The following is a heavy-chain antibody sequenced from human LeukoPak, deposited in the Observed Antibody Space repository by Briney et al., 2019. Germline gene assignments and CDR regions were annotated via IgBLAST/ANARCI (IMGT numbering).Heavy chain of an antibody. CDR3: ARSPGSSGYYSYFDY. Sequence: GASVKVSCKASGYTFTSYYMHWVRQAPGQGLEWMGIINPSGGSTSYAQKFQGRVTMTRDTSTSTVYMELSSLRSEDTAVYYCARSPGSSGYYSYFDYWGQGTLVTVSS. D-gene: IGHD3-22*01. J-gene: IGHJ4*02. V-gene: IGHV1-46*01. CDR2: INPSGGST. CDR1: GYTFTSYY.